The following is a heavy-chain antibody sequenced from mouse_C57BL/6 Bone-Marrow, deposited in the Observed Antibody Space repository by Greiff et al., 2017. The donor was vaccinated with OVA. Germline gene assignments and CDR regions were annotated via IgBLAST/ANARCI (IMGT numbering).Heavy chain of an antibody. CDR1: GYSITSDY. V-gene: IGHV3-8*01. J-gene: IGHJ2*01. Sequence: VQLQQSGPGLAKPSQTLSLTCSVTGYSITSDYWNWIRKFPGNKLEYMGYISYSGSTYYNPSLKSRLSLTRDTSKNQYYLQLNSVTTEDTATYYGARDHPGSGGFDYWGQGTTRTVSS. CDR3: ARDHPGSGGFDY. CDR2: ISYSGST. D-gene: IGHD4-1*01.